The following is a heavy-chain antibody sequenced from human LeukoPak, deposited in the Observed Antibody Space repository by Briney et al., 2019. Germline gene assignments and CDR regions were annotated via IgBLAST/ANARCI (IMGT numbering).Heavy chain of an antibody. CDR3: ARDLRSSGSYFLEYFQH. D-gene: IGHD1-26*01. J-gene: IGHJ1*01. V-gene: IGHV3-30*04. CDR1: GFTFSTYA. Sequence: GGSLRLSCAASGFTFSTYAMHWVRQAPGKGLEWVAVISYDGCNKYYADSVKGRFTISRDNSKNTLYLQFNSLRTEDTAVYYCARDLRSSGSYFLEYFQHWGQGTLVTVSS. CDR2: ISYDGCNK.